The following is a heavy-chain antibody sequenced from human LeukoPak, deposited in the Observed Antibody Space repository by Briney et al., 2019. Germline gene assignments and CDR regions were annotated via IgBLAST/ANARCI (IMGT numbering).Heavy chain of an antibody. CDR1: GGSISSSNW. CDR2: IYHSGST. CDR3: ARIHYYDSSGYPHDAFDI. D-gene: IGHD3-22*01. V-gene: IGHV4-4*02. J-gene: IGHJ3*02. Sequence: SETLSLTCAVSGGSISSSNWWNWVRQPPGKGLEWIGEIYHSGSTNYNPSLKSRVTISVDKSKNQFSLKLSSVTAADTAVYYCARIHYYDSSGYPHDAFDIWGQGTMVTVSS.